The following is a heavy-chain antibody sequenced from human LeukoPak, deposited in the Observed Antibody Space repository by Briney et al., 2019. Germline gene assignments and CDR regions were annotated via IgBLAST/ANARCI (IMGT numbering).Heavy chain of an antibody. J-gene: IGHJ4*02. CDR2: ISYDGSNK. CDR1: GFTFSSYA. Sequence: GRSLRLSCAASGFTFSSYAMHWVRQAPGKGLEWVAVISYDGSNKYYADSVKGRFTISRDNSKNTLYLQMNSLRAEDTAVYYCAREEYDILTGYYPADYWGQRTLVTVS. CDR3: AREEYDILTGYYPADY. D-gene: IGHD3-9*01. V-gene: IGHV3-30-3*01.